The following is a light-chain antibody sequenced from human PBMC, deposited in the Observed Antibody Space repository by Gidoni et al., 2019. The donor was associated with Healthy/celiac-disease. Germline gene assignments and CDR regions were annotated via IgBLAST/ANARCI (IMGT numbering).Light chain of an antibody. CDR1: QSISSW. CDR2: KAS. CDR3: QQYNSYHT. Sequence: DIQVTQSPSTLSASVGDRVTITCRASQSISSWLAWYQQKPGKAPKLLIYKASSLESGVPSRFSGSGSGTEFTLTISSLQPDDFATYYCQQYNSYHTFGQXTKLEIK. V-gene: IGKV1-5*03. J-gene: IGKJ2*01.